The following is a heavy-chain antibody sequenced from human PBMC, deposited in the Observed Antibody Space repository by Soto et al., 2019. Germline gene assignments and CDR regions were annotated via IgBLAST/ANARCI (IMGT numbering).Heavy chain of an antibody. Sequence: GGSLRLSCAVSGFSFNNYAMNWVRLAPGKGLEWVSSISGGGTGTYSADAVRGRFTISSDKSRNTVYLQMSSLRAEDTAVYYCAKGHYYDYVGNWVANQAFDSWGQGSLVTVSS. J-gene: IGHJ4*02. D-gene: IGHD3-16*01. V-gene: IGHV3-23*01. CDR2: ISGGGTGT. CDR1: GFSFNNYA. CDR3: AKGHYYDYVGNWVANQAFDS.